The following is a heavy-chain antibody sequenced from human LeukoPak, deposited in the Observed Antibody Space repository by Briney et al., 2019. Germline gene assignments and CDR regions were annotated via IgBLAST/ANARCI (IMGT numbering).Heavy chain of an antibody. Sequence: MTSETLSLTCTVSGGSISSYYWSWIRQPPGKGLEWIGYIYYSGSTNYNPSLKSRVTISVDTSKNQFSLKLSSVTAADTAVYYCARGGGPGGGYYYYYMDVWGKGTTVTISS. CDR3: ARGGGPGGGYYYYYMDV. D-gene: IGHD4-23*01. CDR1: GGSISSYY. CDR2: IYYSGST. J-gene: IGHJ6*03. V-gene: IGHV4-59*01.